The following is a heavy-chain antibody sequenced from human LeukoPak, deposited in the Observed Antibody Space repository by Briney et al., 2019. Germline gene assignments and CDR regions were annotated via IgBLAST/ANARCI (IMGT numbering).Heavy chain of an antibody. CDR2: IYYGGST. V-gene: IGHV4-59*12. CDR1: GGSISSYY. CDR3: ASLMATRRRPFDY. D-gene: IGHD5-24*01. Sequence: SETLSLTCTVSGGSISSYYWSWIRQPPGKGLEWIGYIYYGGSTNYNPSLKSRVTISVDTSKNQFSLKLSSVTAADTAVYYCASLMATRRRPFDYWGQGTLVTVSS. J-gene: IGHJ4*02.